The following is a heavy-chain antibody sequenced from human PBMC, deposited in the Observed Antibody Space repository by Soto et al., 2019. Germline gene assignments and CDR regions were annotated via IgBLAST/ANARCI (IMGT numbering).Heavy chain of an antibody. J-gene: IGHJ5*02. D-gene: IGHD2-2*01. CDR3: ARGFVPAAIVSNWFDP. CDR2: IIPIFGTA. Sequence: QVQLVQSGAEVKKPGSSVNVSCKASGGTFSSYAISWVRQAPGQGLEWMGGIIPIFGTANYAQKFQGRATITADESTSTAYMELSSLRSEDTAVYYCARGFVPAAIVSNWFDPWGQGTLVTVSS. CDR1: GGTFSSYA. V-gene: IGHV1-69*01.